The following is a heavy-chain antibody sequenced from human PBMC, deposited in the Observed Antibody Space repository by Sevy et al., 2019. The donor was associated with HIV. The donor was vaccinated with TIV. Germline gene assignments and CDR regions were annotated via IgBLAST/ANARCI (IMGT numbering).Heavy chain of an antibody. CDR1: GFTFSSYA. Sequence: GGSRRLSCAASGFTFSSYAMHWVRQAPGKGLEWVAVISYDGSNKYYADSVKGRFTISRDNSKNTLYLQMNSLRAEDTAVYYCARGGYRYCSGGSCYSPVFDYWGQGTLVTVSS. D-gene: IGHD2-15*01. J-gene: IGHJ4*02. V-gene: IGHV3-30*04. CDR2: ISYDGSNK. CDR3: ARGGYRYCSGGSCYSPVFDY.